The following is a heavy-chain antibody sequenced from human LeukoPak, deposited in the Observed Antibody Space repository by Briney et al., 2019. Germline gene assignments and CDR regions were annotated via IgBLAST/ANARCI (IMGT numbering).Heavy chain of an antibody. CDR2: IYSDGSGGRT. V-gene: IGHV3-23*03. Sequence: GGSLRLSCAASGFTFSSYGMSWVRQAPGKGLEWVSVIYSDGSGGRTYYADSVKGRFTISRDISKNTLYLQMNSLRAEDTAVYYCARVLWSPGSYFDYWGQGTLVTVSS. CDR3: ARVLWSPGSYFDY. D-gene: IGHD3-10*01. J-gene: IGHJ4*02. CDR1: GFTFSSYG.